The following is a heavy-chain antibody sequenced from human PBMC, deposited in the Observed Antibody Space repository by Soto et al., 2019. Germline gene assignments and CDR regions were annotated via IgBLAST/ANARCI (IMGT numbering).Heavy chain of an antibody. J-gene: IGHJ4*02. D-gene: IGHD2-21*02. CDR3: ARQRTTVVTQAYFDH. V-gene: IGHV4-39*01. CDR2: IYYSGRT. Sequence: PSETLSLTCIVSGESISSSSYYWGWIRQPTGKGLEWIGSIYYSGRTYYNPSFKSRATISIDTSKNQFSLKLSSVTATDTAGYYCARQRTTVVTQAYFDHWGQGALFTV. CDR1: GESISSSSYY.